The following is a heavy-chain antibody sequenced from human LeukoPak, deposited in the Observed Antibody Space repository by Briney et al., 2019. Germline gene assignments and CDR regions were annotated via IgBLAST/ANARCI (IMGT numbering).Heavy chain of an antibody. J-gene: IGHJ2*01. D-gene: IGHD1-7*01. CDR1: GFTFSSYE. CDR2: ISGSGGTT. V-gene: IGHV3-23*01. Sequence: GGSLRLSCAASGFTFSSYEMNWVRQAPGKGLEWVSAISGSGGTTDYADSVKGRFTISRDNSKNTLYLQMNSLRAEDTAVYYCAKFQGRTRRYWYFDLWGRGTLVTVSS. CDR3: AKFQGRTRRYWYFDL.